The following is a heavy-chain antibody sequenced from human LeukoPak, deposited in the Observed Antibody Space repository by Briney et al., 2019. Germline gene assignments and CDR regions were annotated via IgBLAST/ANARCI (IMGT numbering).Heavy chain of an antibody. CDR2: IPTDEAPT. Sequence: PGGSLRLSCSTSGXIFSNFVMHWVRQAPGKGLVWVARIPTDEAPTNYAESALGRFTISRDNAKSTLFLQTNDLRAEDTAIYYCARDHYFKIDYWGQGTLVTVS. V-gene: IGHV3-74*01. D-gene: IGHD3-10*01. CDR1: GXIFSNFV. J-gene: IGHJ4*02. CDR3: ARDHYFKIDY.